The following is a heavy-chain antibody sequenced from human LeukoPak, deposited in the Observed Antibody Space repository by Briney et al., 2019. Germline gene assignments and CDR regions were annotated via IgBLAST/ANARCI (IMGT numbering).Heavy chain of an antibody. CDR2: ISCSGGST. Sequence: PGGSLRLSCAASGFTFSSYAMSWIRQAPGKGLEWVSAISCSGGSTYYADSVKGRFTISRDNAKNSLYLQMNSLRAEETAVYYCARDPGGYGAIGYWGQGTLVTVSS. CDR1: GFTFSSYA. CDR3: ARDPGGYGAIGY. V-gene: IGHV3-23*01. D-gene: IGHD5-12*01. J-gene: IGHJ4*02.